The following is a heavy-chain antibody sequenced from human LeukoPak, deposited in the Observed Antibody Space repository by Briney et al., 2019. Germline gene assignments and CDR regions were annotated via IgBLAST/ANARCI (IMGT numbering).Heavy chain of an antibody. CDR3: ARGSSSGWYYFDY. D-gene: IGHD6-19*01. CDR1: GFTFSSYA. CDR2: ISSSSSNYI. Sequence: GGSLRLSCAASGFTFSSYAMNWVRQAPGKGLEWVSSISSSSSNYIDYADSVKGRFTISRVNTKNSLYLQMNSLRAEDTAVYYCARGSSSGWYYFDYWGQGTLVTVSS. J-gene: IGHJ4*02. V-gene: IGHV3-21*01.